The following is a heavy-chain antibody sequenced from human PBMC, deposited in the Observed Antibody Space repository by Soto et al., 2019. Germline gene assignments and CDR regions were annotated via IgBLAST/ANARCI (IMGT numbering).Heavy chain of an antibody. D-gene: IGHD2-15*01. CDR1: GYTFTSYA. CDR2: INAGNGNT. J-gene: IGHJ4*02. CDR3: ARGPGGPDGPGDY. Sequence: QVQLVQSGAEVKKPGASVKVSCKASGYTFTSYAMHWVRQAPGQRLEWMGWINAGNGNTKYSQKFQGRVTITRDTSASTAYIELSSLRSEDTAVYYCARGPGGPDGPGDYWGQGTLGTVSS. V-gene: IGHV1-3*01.